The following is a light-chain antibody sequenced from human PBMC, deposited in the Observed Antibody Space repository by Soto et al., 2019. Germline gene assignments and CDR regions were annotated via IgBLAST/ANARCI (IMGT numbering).Light chain of an antibody. CDR1: QSTSSW. Sequence: DIQMTQSSSILSASVGDRVTITCRASQSTSSWLACYQQTPGKAPKFLIYKASNLEIGVPSRFSGSGSGTELTLTISSLQPDGFESCYWQQNNSFWTLGQGTKVEVK. CDR3: QQNNSFWT. V-gene: IGKV1-5*03. CDR2: KAS. J-gene: IGKJ1*01.